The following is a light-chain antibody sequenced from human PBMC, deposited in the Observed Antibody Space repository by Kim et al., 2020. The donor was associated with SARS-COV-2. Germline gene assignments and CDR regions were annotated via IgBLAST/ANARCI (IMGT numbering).Light chain of an antibody. J-gene: IGLJ3*02. V-gene: IGLV1-44*01. Sequence: QPVLTQPPSASGTPGQRVTISCSGSTSNIGVNTVNWYQQLPGTAPKLLIYSNDQRPSGVPDRFSGSNSGTSASLAISGLQSEDEADYYCAAWDDSLTWVFGGGTQLTVL. CDR1: TSNIGVNT. CDR2: SND. CDR3: AAWDDSLTWV.